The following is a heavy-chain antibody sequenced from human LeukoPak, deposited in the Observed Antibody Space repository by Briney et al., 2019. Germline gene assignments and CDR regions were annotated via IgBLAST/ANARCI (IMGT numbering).Heavy chain of an antibody. V-gene: IGHV1-2*02. CDR3: VRDPREPANDLDY. J-gene: IGHJ4*01. D-gene: IGHD1-1*01. CDR2: IDCGAGDT. Sequence: VASVKDSCKTSGYSFTAHYIHWVRQAPGQALQWLAYIDCGAGDTNYAQPFQGRVTVTRDKSINTAYLELSSLTFDDTAIYYCVRDPREPANDLDYWGRGTLVTVSS. CDR1: GYSFTAHY.